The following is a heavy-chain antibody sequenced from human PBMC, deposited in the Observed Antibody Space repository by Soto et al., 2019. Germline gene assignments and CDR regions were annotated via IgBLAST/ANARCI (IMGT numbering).Heavy chain of an antibody. CDR1: GYTFTSYG. D-gene: IGHD3-9*01. Sequence: ASGKVSCKASGYTFTSYGISWVRQAPGQGLEWVGWISGYNGNTKNAQKVQGRVTMTTDTSTSTAYMELRSLRSDDTAVYYCGRDNEILTGYPDYWGQGTQVTVSS. CDR3: GRDNEILTGYPDY. CDR2: ISGYNGNT. V-gene: IGHV1-18*04. J-gene: IGHJ4*02.